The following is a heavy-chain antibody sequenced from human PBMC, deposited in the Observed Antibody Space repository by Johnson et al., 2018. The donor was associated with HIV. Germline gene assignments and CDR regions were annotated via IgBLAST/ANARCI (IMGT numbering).Heavy chain of an antibody. CDR2: ISCGGST. CDR3: ALNSGSLGNAFDI. CDR1: GFSVSTSY. J-gene: IGHJ3*02. V-gene: IGHV3-66*01. D-gene: IGHD3-10*01. Sequence: VQLVESGGDLVQPGGSLRLSCAASGFSVSTSYMTWVRQAPGKGLAWVSSISCGGSTYYTDSVKGRFTISRDNSKNTVYLQMNSLRAEDTAVYYCALNSGSLGNAFDIWGQGTVVTVSS.